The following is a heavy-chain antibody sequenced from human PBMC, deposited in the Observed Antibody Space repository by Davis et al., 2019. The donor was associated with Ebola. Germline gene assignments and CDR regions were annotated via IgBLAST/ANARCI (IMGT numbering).Heavy chain of an antibody. V-gene: IGHV3-21*01. CDR2: ISSSSSYI. Sequence: GESLKISCAASGFTFSSYSMNWVRQAPGKGREWVSSISSSSSYIYYADSVKGRFTISRDNAKNSLYLQMNSLRAEDTAVYYCAREGNYYDSSGYSYYFDYWGQGTLVTVSS. CDR1: GFTFSSYS. J-gene: IGHJ4*02. CDR3: AREGNYYDSSGYSYYFDY. D-gene: IGHD3-22*01.